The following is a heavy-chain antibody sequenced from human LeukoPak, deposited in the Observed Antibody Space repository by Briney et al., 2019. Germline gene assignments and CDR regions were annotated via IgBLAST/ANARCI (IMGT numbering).Heavy chain of an antibody. CDR1: GFTFSSNS. D-gene: IGHD2-2*01. Sequence: SGGSLRLSCAASGFTFSSNSMNWVRQAPGKGLEWVSYISSSSSTIYYADSVKGRFTISRDNAKNSLYLQMNSLRAEDTAVYYCAREGQVFVVPAAMMPHFDYWGQGTLVTVSS. CDR3: AREGQVFVVPAAMMPHFDY. CDR2: ISSSSSTI. V-gene: IGHV3-48*01. J-gene: IGHJ4*02.